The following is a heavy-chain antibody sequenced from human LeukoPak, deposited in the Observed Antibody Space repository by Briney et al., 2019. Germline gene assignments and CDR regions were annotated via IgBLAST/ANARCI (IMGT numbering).Heavy chain of an antibody. D-gene: IGHD5-18*01. J-gene: IGHJ6*02. CDR2: ISGGGGGT. CDR1: GFTFSSYA. V-gene: IGHV3-23*01. Sequence: GGSLRLSCAASGFTFSSYAMSWVRQAPGKGLEWVSVISGGGGGTYYADSVKGRFTISRDNSKNTLYLQMNSLRAEDTAVYYCARGRIPRQLWLAGRNYYYGMDLWGQGTTVTVSS. CDR3: ARGRIPRQLWLAGRNYYYGMDL.